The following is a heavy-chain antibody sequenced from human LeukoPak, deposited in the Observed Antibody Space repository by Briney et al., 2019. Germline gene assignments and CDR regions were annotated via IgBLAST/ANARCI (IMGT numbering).Heavy chain of an antibody. CDR2: IQYDGSNK. Sequence: GGSLRLSCAASGFTFSSYAMSWVRQAPGKGLEWVAIIQYDGSNKYYADSVKGRFTISRDNSKNSLYLQMNSLRAEDTAVYYCARGRRITGFDAWGQGTLVTVSS. V-gene: IGHV3-33*08. D-gene: IGHD1-14*01. CDR1: GFTFSSYA. J-gene: IGHJ5*02. CDR3: ARGRRITGFDA.